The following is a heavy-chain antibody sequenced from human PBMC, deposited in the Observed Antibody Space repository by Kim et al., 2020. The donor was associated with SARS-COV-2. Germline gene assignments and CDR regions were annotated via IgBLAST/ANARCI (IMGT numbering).Heavy chain of an antibody. CDR2: IYYSGST. Sequence: SETLSLTCTVSGGSISSSSYYWGWIRQPPGKGLEWIGSIYYSGSTYYNPSLKSRVTISVDTSKNQFSLKLSSVTAADTAVYYCARDSHYYDSSGFGYWGQGTLVTVSS. CDR1: GGSISSSSYY. J-gene: IGHJ4*02. V-gene: IGHV4-39*07. D-gene: IGHD3-22*01. CDR3: ARDSHYYDSSGFGY.